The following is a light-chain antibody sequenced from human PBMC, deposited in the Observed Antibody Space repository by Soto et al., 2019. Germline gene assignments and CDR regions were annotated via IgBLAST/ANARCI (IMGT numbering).Light chain of an antibody. CDR3: QQTYSTPQT. CDR1: QSVSSF. J-gene: IGKJ1*01. V-gene: IGKV1-39*01. Sequence: DTQMTQSPSSLSASVGDRVTITSRASQSVSSFLNWYQQKPGKAPNLLIYAASSLQSGVPSRFRGSGSGTDFTLTISSLQPEDFATYYCQQTYSTPQTFGQGTKVDIK. CDR2: AAS.